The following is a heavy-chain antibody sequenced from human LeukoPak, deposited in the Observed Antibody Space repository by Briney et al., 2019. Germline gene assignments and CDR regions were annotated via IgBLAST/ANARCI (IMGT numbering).Heavy chain of an antibody. J-gene: IGHJ6*03. Sequence: GGSLRLSCAASGFTFSNYWMTWVRQAPGKGLEWVSSISSSSSYIYYADSVKGRFTISRDNAKNSLYLQMNSLRAEDTAVYYCARGGRGYCSSTSCYTGYYYYMDVWGKGTTVTVSS. CDR1: GFTFSNYW. CDR3: ARGGRGYCSSTSCYTGYYYYMDV. D-gene: IGHD2-2*02. V-gene: IGHV3-21*01. CDR2: ISSSSSYI.